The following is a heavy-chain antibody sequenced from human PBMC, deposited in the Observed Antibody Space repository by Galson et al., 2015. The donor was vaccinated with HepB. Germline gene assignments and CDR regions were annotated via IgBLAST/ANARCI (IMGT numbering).Heavy chain of an antibody. CDR1: GYTFIDYD. CDR3: ARGWGDYGDYISYGMDV. J-gene: IGHJ6*02. V-gene: IGHV1-8*01. Sequence: SVKVSCKASGYTFIDYDINWVRQATGQGLEWMGWMNPYSGSTGYAQNFQGRVTVTRDTAIGTAYMELSSLRSEDTAVYYCARGWGDYGDYISYGMDVWGQGTTVTVFS. D-gene: IGHD4-17*01. CDR2: MNPYSGST.